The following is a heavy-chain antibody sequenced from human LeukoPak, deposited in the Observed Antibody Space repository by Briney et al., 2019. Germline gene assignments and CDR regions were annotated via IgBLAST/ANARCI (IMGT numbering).Heavy chain of an antibody. CDR1: GGSFSGYY. V-gene: IGHV4-34*01. CDR2: INHSGST. J-gene: IGHJ4*02. Sequence: SETLSLTCAVYGGSFSGYYWSWIRQPPGKGLEWIGEINHSGSTNYNPSLKSRVTISVDASKNQFSLKLSSVTAADTAVYYCARPHRFWGQGTLVTVSS. CDR3: ARPHRF.